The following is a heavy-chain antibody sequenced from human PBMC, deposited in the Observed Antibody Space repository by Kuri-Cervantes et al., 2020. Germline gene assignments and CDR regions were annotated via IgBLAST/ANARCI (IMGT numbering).Heavy chain of an antibody. V-gene: IGHV1-3*01. CDR3: ARDLREDKSDYVFGD. CDR1: GYTFSNYA. D-gene: IGHD3-16*01. J-gene: IGHJ4*02. CDR2: INAGNGNT. Sequence: ASVKVSCKASGYTFSNYAMHWVRQAPGQRPEWMGWINAGNGNTKYSQKFQGRVTVTIDTSASTAYMELSSLRPEDTAVYYCARDLREDKSDYVFGDWGQGALVTVSS.